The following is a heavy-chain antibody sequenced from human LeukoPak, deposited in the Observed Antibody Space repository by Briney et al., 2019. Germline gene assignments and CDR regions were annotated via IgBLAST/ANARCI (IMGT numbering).Heavy chain of an antibody. CDR1: GGSFSGYY. CDR3: AGSYYGFLRVDWFDP. CDR2: INHSGST. D-gene: IGHD1-26*01. Sequence: SETLSLTCAVYGGSFSGYYWSWIRQPPGKGLEWIGEINHSGSTNYNPSLKSRVTISVDTSKNQFSLKLSSVTAADTAVYYCAGSYYGFLRVDWFDPWGQGTLVTVSS. V-gene: IGHV4-34*01. J-gene: IGHJ5*02.